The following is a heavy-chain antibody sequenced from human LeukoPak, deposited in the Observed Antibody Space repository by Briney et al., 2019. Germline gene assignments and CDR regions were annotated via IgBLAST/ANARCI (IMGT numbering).Heavy chain of an antibody. Sequence: PSETLSLTCAVYGVSFSGYYWSWIRQPPGKGLEWIGEINHSGSTNYNPSLKSRVTISVDTSKNQFSLKLSSVTAADTAVYYCARANLVVPAANYYYHYGMDVWGQGTTVTVSS. CDR3: ARANLVVPAANYYYHYGMDV. V-gene: IGHV4-34*01. J-gene: IGHJ6*02. CDR2: INHSGST. CDR1: GVSFSGYY. D-gene: IGHD2-2*01.